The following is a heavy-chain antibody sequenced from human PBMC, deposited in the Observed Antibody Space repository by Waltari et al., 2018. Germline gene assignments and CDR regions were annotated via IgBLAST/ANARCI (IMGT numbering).Heavy chain of an antibody. Sequence: QGHLQESGQGLVRPSETLSLTCPVPGHSIGSGYFWGWIGQPPGKGLEWLGSIYHSGTTYYNPSLESRVTILVDKSKNQFSLMLTSVTAADTAVYYCARLPADNYAFDIWGQGTMVTVSS. CDR3: ARLPADNYAFDI. D-gene: IGHD2-2*01. V-gene: IGHV4-38-2*01. CDR1: GHSIGSGYF. J-gene: IGHJ3*02. CDR2: IYHSGTT.